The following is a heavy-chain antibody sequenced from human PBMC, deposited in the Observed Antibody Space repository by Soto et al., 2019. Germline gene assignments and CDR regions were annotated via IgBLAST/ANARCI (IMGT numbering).Heavy chain of an antibody. CDR2: VYYTGSTIT. Sequence: SETLSLTCSVSGASINNYYWSWIRQPPGKGLEWIGFVYYTGSTITKYNPSLQSRVAMSVDSSKNQFSLKVTSMTAADTAIYYCAKYRRTDAEGYRLDFWGTGTLVTVSS. V-gene: IGHV4-59*01. D-gene: IGHD5-12*01. J-gene: IGHJ4*02. CDR3: AKYRRTDAEGYRLDF. CDR1: GASINNYY.